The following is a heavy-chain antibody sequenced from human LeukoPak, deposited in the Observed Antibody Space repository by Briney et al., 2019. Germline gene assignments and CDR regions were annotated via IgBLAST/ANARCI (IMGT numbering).Heavy chain of an antibody. CDR3: ARGRCRNSGCRPYFDY. Sequence: SETLSLTCTVSGGSISSSSYYWGWIRQPPGKGLEWIGYIYYSGSTNYNPSLKSRVTISTDTSKSQFSLNLRSVTAEDTGIYYCARGRCRNSGCRPYFDYWGQGTQVTVSS. J-gene: IGHJ4*02. CDR1: GGSISSSSYY. CDR2: IYYSGST. V-gene: IGHV4-61*05. D-gene: IGHD2/OR15-2a*01.